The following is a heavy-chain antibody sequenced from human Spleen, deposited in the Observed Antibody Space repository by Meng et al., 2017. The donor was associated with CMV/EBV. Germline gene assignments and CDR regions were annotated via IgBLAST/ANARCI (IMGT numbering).Heavy chain of an antibody. CDR2: ISSSSSYI. V-gene: IGHV3-21*01. J-gene: IGHJ4*02. Sequence: GGSLRLSCAASGFTFSTYRMNWVRQAPGKGLEWVSSISSSSSYIYYADSVKGRFTISRDNAKNSLYLQMNSLRAEDTAVYYCARDRAVVVVAATIDYWGQGTLVTVSS. D-gene: IGHD2-15*01. CDR3: ARDRAVVVVAATIDY. CDR1: GFTFSTYR.